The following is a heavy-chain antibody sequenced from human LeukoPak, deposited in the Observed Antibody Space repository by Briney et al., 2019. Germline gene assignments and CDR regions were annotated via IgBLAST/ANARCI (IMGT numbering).Heavy chain of an antibody. CDR3: ARTTSTVVEPFQH. CDR1: GGSISSGDYY. J-gene: IGHJ1*01. V-gene: IGHV4-30-4*01. Sequence: SQTLSLTCTVSGGSISSGDYYWSWIRQPPGKGLEWIGYIYYSGSTYYNPSLKSRVTISVDTSKNQFSLKLSSVTAADTAVYYCARTTSTVVEPFQHWGQGTLVTVSS. CDR2: IYYSGST. D-gene: IGHD4-23*01.